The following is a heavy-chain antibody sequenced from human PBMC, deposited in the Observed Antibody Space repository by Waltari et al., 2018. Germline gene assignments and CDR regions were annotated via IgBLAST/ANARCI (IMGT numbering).Heavy chain of an antibody. CDR2: IRRDGSQT. V-gene: IGHV3-7*01. D-gene: IGHD6-19*01. CDR1: GFPFSTYW. J-gene: IGHJ4*01. CDR3: ARDDSPGDSSAWYDLFDF. Sequence: EVQLMESGGGLVQPVGSLRLSCSAPGFPFSTYWMTWVRQAPGKGLEWVANIRRDGSQTHYLDSVKGRFTISRDNAKNSLYLQMNSLGADDTAVYYCARDDSPGDSSAWYDLFDFWG.